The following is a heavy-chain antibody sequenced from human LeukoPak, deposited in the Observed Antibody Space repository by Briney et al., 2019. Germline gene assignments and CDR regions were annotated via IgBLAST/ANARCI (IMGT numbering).Heavy chain of an antibody. CDR1: GFTFSSYG. CDR2: ISYDGSNK. CDR3: AKEHTYYFDY. V-gene: IGHV3-30*18. J-gene: IGHJ4*02. Sequence: GRSLRLSGAAPGFTFSSYGMHWVRQAPGKGLEWVAVISYDGSNKYYADSVKGRFTISRDNSKNTLYLQMNSLRAEDTAVYYCAKEHTYYFDYWGQGNLVTVSS.